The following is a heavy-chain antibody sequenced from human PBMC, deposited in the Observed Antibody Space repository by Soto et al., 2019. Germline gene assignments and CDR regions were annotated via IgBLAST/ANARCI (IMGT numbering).Heavy chain of an antibody. J-gene: IGHJ4*02. V-gene: IGHV4-4*02. CDR1: SGSISSDNW. CDR2: IYPSGNT. Sequence: QVQLQESGPGLVKPSGTLSLTCAVSSGSISSDNWWSWVRQPPGKGLEWIGEIYPSGNTNYNPSLRSRVTISVDRSKNQFSLKLSSVSAADTAVYYCARTNCSGGSCYSAFDYWGQGTLVTVSS. D-gene: IGHD2-15*01. CDR3: ARTNCSGGSCYSAFDY.